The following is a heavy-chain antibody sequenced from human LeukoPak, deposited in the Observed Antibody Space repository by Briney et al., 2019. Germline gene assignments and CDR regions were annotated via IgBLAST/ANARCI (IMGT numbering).Heavy chain of an antibody. CDR1: GGSISSGSHY. J-gene: IGHJ4*02. Sequence: PSQTLSLTCTVSGGSISSGSHYWSWIRQPAGKGLEWIGRIYTSGSTYYNPSLKSRVTISVNTSKNQFSLRLSSVTAADTAVYYCARDPEIVATMFDYWGQGTLVTVSS. D-gene: IGHD5-12*01. CDR3: ARDPEIVATMFDY. CDR2: IYTSGST. V-gene: IGHV4-61*02.